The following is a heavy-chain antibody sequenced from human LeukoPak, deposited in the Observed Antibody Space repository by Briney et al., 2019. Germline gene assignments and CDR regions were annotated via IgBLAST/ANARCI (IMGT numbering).Heavy chain of an antibody. CDR2: ISGSGGST. J-gene: IGHJ4*02. D-gene: IGHD3-10*01. Sequence: GGSLRLSCAASGFTFSSYAMSWVRQAPGKGLEWVSAISGSGGSTYYADSVRGRFTISRDNSKNMLYLQMNSLRAEDTAVYYCADYGSGNYDYWGQGTLVTVSS. CDR1: GFTFSSYA. V-gene: IGHV3-23*01. CDR3: ADYGSGNYDY.